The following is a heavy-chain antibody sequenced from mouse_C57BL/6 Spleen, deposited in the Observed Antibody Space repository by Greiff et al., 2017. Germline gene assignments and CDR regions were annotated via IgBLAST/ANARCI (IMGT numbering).Heavy chain of an antibody. Sequence: QVQLKESGPELVKPGASVKISCKASGYAFSSSWMNWVKQRPGKGLEWIGRIYPGDGDPNYNGKFKGKATLTADKSSSTAYMQLSSLTSEDSAVYFGARERQLLWYFEVWGTGTTVTVSS. CDR2: IYPGDGDP. CDR3: ARERQLLWYFEV. D-gene: IGHD2-12*01. J-gene: IGHJ1*03. V-gene: IGHV1-82*01. CDR1: GYAFSSSW.